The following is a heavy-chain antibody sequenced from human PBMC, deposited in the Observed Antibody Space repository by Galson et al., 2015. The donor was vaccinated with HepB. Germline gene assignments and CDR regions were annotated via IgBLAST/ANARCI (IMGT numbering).Heavy chain of an antibody. V-gene: IGHV3-30-3*01. J-gene: IGHJ6*02. D-gene: IGHD5-18*01. CDR1: GFTFSSYA. CDR3: ARVRSGYSYGFLGNYYYYYGMDV. Sequence: SLRLSCAASGFTFSSYAMHWVRQAPGKGLEWVAVISYDGSNKYYADSVKGRFTISRDNSKNTLYLQMNSLRAEDTAVYYCARVRSGYSYGFLGNYYYYYGMDVWGQGTTVTVSS. CDR2: ISYDGSNK.